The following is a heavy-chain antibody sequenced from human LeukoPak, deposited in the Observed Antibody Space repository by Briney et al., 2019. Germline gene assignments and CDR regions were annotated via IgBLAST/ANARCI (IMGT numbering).Heavy chain of an antibody. CDR2: VNPGGNT. J-gene: IGHJ5*02. Sequence: SETLSLTCAVYKGSFSGYYWSWIRQSPGNGLDWIGEVNPGGNTNYNPSLRGRVTISLDTSKNHFSLKLRSVTAADTAVYNCARAAWNGGGGFDPWGQGTLVTVSS. D-gene: IGHD2-8*01. V-gene: IGHV4-34*01. CDR3: ARAAWNGGGGFDP. CDR1: KGSFSGYY.